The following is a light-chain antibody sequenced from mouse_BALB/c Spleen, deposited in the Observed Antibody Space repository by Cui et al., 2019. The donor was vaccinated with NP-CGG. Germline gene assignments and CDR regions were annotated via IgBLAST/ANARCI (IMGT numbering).Light chain of an antibody. CDR1: TGAVTNSNY. V-gene: IGLV1*01. Sequence: QAVVTQESALTTSPGETVTLTCRSSTGAVTNSNYANWVQEKPDHLFTGIIGGTNNRAPGVPARFSGSLIGDKAALIITGAQTEDEAIYFCALWYSNHWVFGGGTKLTVL. CDR3: ALWYSNHWV. CDR2: GTN. J-gene: IGLJ1*01.